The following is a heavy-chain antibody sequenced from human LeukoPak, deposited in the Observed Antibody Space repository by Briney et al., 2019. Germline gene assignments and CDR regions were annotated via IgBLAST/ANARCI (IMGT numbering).Heavy chain of an antibody. CDR1: GGSISSYY. Sequence: SETLSLTCTVSGGSISSYYWTWIRQPPGKGLEWIGYISYSGSTNYNPSLKSRVTISVDTSKNQFSLKLNSVTAADTAVYFCARPSNYYDSGGSFDYWGQGTLVTVSS. J-gene: IGHJ4*02. D-gene: IGHD3-22*01. V-gene: IGHV4-59*08. CDR2: ISYSGST. CDR3: ARPSNYYDSGGSFDY.